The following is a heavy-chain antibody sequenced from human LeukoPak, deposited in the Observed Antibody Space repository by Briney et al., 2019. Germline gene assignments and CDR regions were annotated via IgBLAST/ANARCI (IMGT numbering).Heavy chain of an antibody. Sequence: GGSLRLSCAASGFTFSTYAMNWVRQAPGKGLEWVSAISGSGDNTYHADSVKGRFSISRDNSKNTLYLQMNSLRADDTAVYYCVRDSSTWSWAEYFHHWGQGTLVTVSS. CDR1: GFTFSTYA. J-gene: IGHJ1*01. V-gene: IGHV3-23*01. CDR3: VRDSSTWSWAEYFHH. D-gene: IGHD6-13*01. CDR2: ISGSGDNT.